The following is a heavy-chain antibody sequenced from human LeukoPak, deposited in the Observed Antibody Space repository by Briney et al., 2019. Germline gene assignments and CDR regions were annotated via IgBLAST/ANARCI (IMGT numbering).Heavy chain of an antibody. D-gene: IGHD7-27*01. CDR1: GFTFSSYA. CDR2: ISHDGSNK. V-gene: IGHV3-30-3*01. Sequence: GRSLRLSWAASGFTFSSYAMHWVRQARGKGLEWVAVISHDGSNKYYADSVKGRFTISRDNSKNTLYLQMNSLRAEDTAVYYCARDQSGVDDYWGQGTLVTVSS. CDR3: ARDQSGVDDY. J-gene: IGHJ4*02.